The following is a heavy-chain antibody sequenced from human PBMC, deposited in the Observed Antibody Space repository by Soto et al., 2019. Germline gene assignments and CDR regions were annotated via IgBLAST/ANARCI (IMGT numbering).Heavy chain of an antibody. CDR3: AGGGGYKDFDY. J-gene: IGHJ4*02. V-gene: IGHV4-59*01. CDR2: IYYSGST. Sequence: SETLSLTCTVSGGSISSYYWSWIRQPPGKGLEWIGYIYYSGSTNYNPSLKSRVTISVDTSKNQFSLKLSSVTAADTAVYYCAGGGGYKDFDYWGQGTLVTVSS. D-gene: IGHD5-12*01. CDR1: GGSISSYY.